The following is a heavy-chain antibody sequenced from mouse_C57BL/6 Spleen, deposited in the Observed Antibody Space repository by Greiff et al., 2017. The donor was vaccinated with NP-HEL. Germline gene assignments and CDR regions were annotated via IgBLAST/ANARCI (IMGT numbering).Heavy chain of an antibody. D-gene: IGHD1-1*01. J-gene: IGHJ2*01. V-gene: IGHV1-82*01. CDR3: ARWFYGSSPGYFDY. CDR1: GYAFSSSW. CDR2: IYPGDGDT. Sequence: QVQLQQSGPELVKPGASVKISCKASGYAFSSSWMNWVKQRPGKGLEWIGRIYPGDGDTNYNGKFKGKATLTADKSSSTAYMQLSSLTSEDSAVYFCARWFYGSSPGYFDYWGQGTTLTVSS.